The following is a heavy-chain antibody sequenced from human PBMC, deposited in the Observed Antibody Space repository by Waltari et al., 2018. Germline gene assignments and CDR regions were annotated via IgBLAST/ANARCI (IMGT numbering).Heavy chain of an antibody. CDR2: INHSGST. CDR1: GGSFSGSS. J-gene: IGHJ4*02. V-gene: IGHV4-34*01. D-gene: IGHD6-13*01. CDR3: ARGRQQLGY. Sequence: QVQLQQWGAGLLKPSETLSLTCAVYGGSFSGSSWTWTRQPPGKGLEWIGEINHSGSTNYNPSLKSRVTISVDTSKNQFSRKLSSVTAADTAVYYCARGRQQLGYWGQGTLVTVSS.